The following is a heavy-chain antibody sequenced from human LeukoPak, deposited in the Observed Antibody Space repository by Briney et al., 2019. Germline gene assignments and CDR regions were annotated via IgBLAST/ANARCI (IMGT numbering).Heavy chain of an antibody. CDR3: APDHGGY. CDR2: IWYDGSNT. CDR1: GFTFSSYG. J-gene: IGHJ4*02. Sequence: GGSLRLSCAASGFTFSSYGMHWVRQAPGKGLGWVAIIWYDGSNTYYADSAKGRFTISRDNSKNTLYLQMNSLRVEDTAVYYCAPDHGGYWGQGTLVTVSS. V-gene: IGHV3-33*01. D-gene: IGHD3-16*01.